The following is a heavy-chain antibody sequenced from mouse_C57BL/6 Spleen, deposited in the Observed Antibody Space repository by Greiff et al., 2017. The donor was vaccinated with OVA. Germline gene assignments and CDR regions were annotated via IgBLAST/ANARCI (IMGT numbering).Heavy chain of an antibody. V-gene: IGHV2-2*01. D-gene: IGHD1-1*01. Sequence: QVQLQQSGPGLVQPSQSLSITCTVSGFSLTSYGVHWVRQSPGKGLEWLGVIWSGGSTDSNAAFLSILSIRKDNAKSKVFFKMYSLQADDTAIYYCARNSYYGSSWYFDVWGTGTTVTVSS. CDR2: IWSGGST. CDR1: GFSLTSYG. CDR3: ARNSYYGSSWYFDV. J-gene: IGHJ1*03.